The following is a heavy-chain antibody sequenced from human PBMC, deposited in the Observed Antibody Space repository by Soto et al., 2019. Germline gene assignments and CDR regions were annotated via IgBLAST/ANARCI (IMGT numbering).Heavy chain of an antibody. CDR3: AEDGGIIVKAGDAFDV. CDR2: ISDSGDRT. CDR1: GFTLSMSA. Sequence: EVQLMESWGGLVQPGGSLRLSCASSGFTLSMSAVNWVRQAPGKGLEWVSYISDSGDRTYYADSVKGRFTISRDRSKKTLSLQMNSLRAEDTAVYYCAEDGGIIVKAGDAFDVWGQVTKVTVSS. V-gene: IGHV3-23*01. D-gene: IGHD3-16*02. J-gene: IGHJ3*01.